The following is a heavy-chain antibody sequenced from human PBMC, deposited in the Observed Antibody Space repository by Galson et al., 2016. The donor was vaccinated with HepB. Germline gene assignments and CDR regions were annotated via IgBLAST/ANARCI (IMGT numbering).Heavy chain of an antibody. D-gene: IGHD6-6*01. CDR3: ARDRGIPARPGGWFDP. CDR1: GGTLSSFA. Sequence: SVKVSCKASGGTLSSFAISWVRQAPGQGLEWMGGVIPISGTSSYSQKFQARVTITADEPTNTAYMELSSLRSEDTAVYFCARDRGIPARPGGWFDPWGQGTLVTVSS. J-gene: IGHJ5*02. V-gene: IGHV1-69*13. CDR2: VIPISGTS.